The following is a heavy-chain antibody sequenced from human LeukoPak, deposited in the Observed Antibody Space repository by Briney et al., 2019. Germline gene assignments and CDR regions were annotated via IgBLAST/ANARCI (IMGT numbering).Heavy chain of an antibody. Sequence: PGGSLRLSCVASGFTFSSYWMSWVRQAPGKGLEWVANIRDDGGEIYYVDSVKGRFTISRDNAKSSLFLQMNSLRAEDAAVYYCARDKPRGSYYSSIFDSWGQGTLVTVSS. J-gene: IGHJ4*02. CDR1: GFTFSSYW. V-gene: IGHV3-7*01. CDR2: IRDDGGEI. D-gene: IGHD1-26*01. CDR3: ARDKPRGSYYSSIFDS.